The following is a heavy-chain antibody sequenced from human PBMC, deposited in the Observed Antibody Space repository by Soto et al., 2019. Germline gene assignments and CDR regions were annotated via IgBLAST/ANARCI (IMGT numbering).Heavy chain of an antibody. V-gene: IGHV3-33*01. CDR3: ARNKAAHYYYYYGMDV. D-gene: IGHD2-15*01. J-gene: IGHJ6*02. Sequence: QVQLVESGGGVVQPGRSLRLSCAASGFTFSSYGMHWVRQAPGKGLEWVAGIWYDGSNKYYADSVKGRFTISRDNSKNTMYLQMNSLRAEDTAVYYCARNKAAHYYYYYGMDVWGQGTTVTVSS. CDR1: GFTFSSYG. CDR2: IWYDGSNK.